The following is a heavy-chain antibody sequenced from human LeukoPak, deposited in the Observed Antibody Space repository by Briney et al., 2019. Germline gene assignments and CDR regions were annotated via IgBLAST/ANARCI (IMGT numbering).Heavy chain of an antibody. V-gene: IGHV6-1*01. CDR2: TYYRSKWYN. CDR3: AKGAGNYDFWSGYYSYNYYYYYMDV. Sequence: SQTLSLTCAISGDSVSSNSAAWNWIRQSPSRGLEWLGRTYYRSKWYNDYAVSVKSRITINPDTSKNQFSLQLNSVTPEDTAVYYCAKGAGNYDFWSGYYSYNYYYYYMDVWGKGTTVTVSS. CDR1: GDSVSSNSAA. J-gene: IGHJ6*03. D-gene: IGHD3-3*01.